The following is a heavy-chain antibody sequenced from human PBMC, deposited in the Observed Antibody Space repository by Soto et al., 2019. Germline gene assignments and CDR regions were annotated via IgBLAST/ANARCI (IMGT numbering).Heavy chain of an antibody. CDR3: TTDQAHYYDSSGPLYV. D-gene: IGHD3-22*01. J-gene: IGHJ6*02. Sequence: EVQLVESGGGLVKPGGSLRLSCAAYGFTFSNAWMNWVRQAPGKGLEWVGRIKSKTDGGTTDYAAPVKGRFTISRDDSKNTLYLQMNSLKTEDTAVYYCTTDQAHYYDSSGPLYVWGQGTTVTVSS. CDR1: GFTFSNAW. V-gene: IGHV3-15*07. CDR2: IKSKTDGGTT.